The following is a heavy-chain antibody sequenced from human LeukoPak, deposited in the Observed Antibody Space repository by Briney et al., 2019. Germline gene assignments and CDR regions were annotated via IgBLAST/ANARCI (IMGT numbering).Heavy chain of an antibody. CDR1: GGSFSGYY. CDR3: ARGTLNCSSTSCYVAHPDVDY. D-gene: IGHD2-2*01. CDR2: INHSGST. J-gene: IGHJ4*02. V-gene: IGHV4-34*01. Sequence: SGTLSLTCAVYGGSFSGYYWSWVRQPPGKGLEWVGEINHSGSTNNNTSLKSRVTISVDTSKNQFSLKLSSVTAADTAVYCCARGTLNCSSTSCYVAHPDVDYWGQGTLVTVSS.